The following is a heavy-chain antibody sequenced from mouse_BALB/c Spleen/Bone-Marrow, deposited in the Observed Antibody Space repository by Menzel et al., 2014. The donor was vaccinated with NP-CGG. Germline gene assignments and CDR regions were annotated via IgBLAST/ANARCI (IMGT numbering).Heavy chain of an antibody. J-gene: IGHJ2*01. CDR1: GFTFTDYY. V-gene: IGHV7-3*02. D-gene: IGHD2-4*01. CDR3: ARDRGLTYFDY. Sequence: DVKLVESGGGLVQPGDSLRLSCATSGFTFTDYYMNWARQPPGKALEWLVFIRNEANGYTTEYSASVKGRFTISRDNSQSILYPQMNTLRAEDSATYYCARDRGLTYFDYWGQGTTLTVSS. CDR2: IRNEANGYTT.